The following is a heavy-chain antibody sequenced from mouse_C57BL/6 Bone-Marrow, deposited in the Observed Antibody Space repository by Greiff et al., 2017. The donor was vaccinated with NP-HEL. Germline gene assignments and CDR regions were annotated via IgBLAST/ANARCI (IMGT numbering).Heavy chain of an antibody. V-gene: IGHV1-52*01. J-gene: IGHJ3*01. Sequence: QVQLQQPGAELVRPGSSVKLSCKASGYTFTSYWMHWVKQRPIQGLEWIGNIDPSDSENHYNKKFKDKATLTVDKSSSTAYMQLSILTSEDSAVYYCARGGITTVEAGFAYWGQGTLVTVSA. CDR2: IDPSDSEN. CDR1: GYTFTSYW. CDR3: ARGGITTVEAGFAY. D-gene: IGHD1-1*01.